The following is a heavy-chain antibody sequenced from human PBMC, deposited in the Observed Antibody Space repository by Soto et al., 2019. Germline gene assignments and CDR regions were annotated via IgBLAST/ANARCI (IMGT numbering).Heavy chain of an antibody. D-gene: IGHD6-13*01. V-gene: IGHV1-3*01. J-gene: IGHJ4*02. Sequence: KFQGRVTITRDTSASTAYMELSSLRSEDTAVYYCARDLPITGYSSSWYFDYWGQGTLVTVSS. CDR3: ARDLPITGYSSSWYFDY.